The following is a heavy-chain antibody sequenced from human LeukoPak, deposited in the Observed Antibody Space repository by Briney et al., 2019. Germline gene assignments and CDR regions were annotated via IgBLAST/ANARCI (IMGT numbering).Heavy chain of an antibody. CDR2: FDPEDGET. J-gene: IGHJ4*02. D-gene: IGHD3-22*01. CDR3: ATAPYYYDSSGYYFAGFDY. Sequence: ASVNVSCKVSGYTLTELSMHWVRQAPGKGREWMGGFDPEDGETIYAQKFQGRVTMTEDTSTDTAYMELSSLRSEDTAVYYCATAPYYYDSSGYYFAGFDYWGQGTLVTVSS. CDR1: GYTLTELS. V-gene: IGHV1-24*01.